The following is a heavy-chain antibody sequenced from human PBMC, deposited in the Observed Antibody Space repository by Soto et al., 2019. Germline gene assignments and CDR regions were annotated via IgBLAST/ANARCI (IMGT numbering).Heavy chain of an antibody. V-gene: IGHV4-34*01. CDR3: ARGGKEDIVVVPAARPFDY. Sequence: SETLSLTCAVYGGSFSGYNWSWIRQPPGKGLEWIGEINHSGSTNYNPSLKSRVTISVDTSKNQFSLKLSSVTAADTAVYYCARGGKEDIVVVPAARPFDYWGQGTLVTVSS. CDR1: GGSFSGYN. CDR2: INHSGST. J-gene: IGHJ4*02. D-gene: IGHD2-2*01.